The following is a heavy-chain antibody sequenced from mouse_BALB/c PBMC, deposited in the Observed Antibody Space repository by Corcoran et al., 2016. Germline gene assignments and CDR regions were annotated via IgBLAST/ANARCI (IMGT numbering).Heavy chain of an antibody. V-gene: IGHV1-18*01. D-gene: IGHD1-1*01. CDR2: INPYNGGT. CDR3: ARDYYGSSYVFAY. J-gene: IGHJ3*01. CDR1: GYSFTGYT. Sequence: EVQLQQSGPELVKPGASMKISCKASGYSFTGYTMNWVKQSPGQHLEWIGLINPYNGGTGYNQKFKGKATLTVDKSSSTAYMELLSLTSEDSAGYYCARDYYGSSYVFAYWGQGTLVTVSA.